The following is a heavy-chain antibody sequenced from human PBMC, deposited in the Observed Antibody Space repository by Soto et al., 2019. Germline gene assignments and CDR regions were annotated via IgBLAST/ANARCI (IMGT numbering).Heavy chain of an antibody. J-gene: IGHJ4*02. CDR1: GGSISPYY. Sequence: WETLSLTCTVSGGSISPYYWSWIRQTPWKGLEWIAYIYYSGSTNYNPSLKSRVTISVDTSKNQCSLKLSSVTAADTAVYYCARASYYSDSFGYFLDSWGQGTLVTVSS. CDR3: ARASYYSDSFGYFLDS. D-gene: IGHD3-22*01. V-gene: IGHV4-59*01. CDR2: IYYSGST.